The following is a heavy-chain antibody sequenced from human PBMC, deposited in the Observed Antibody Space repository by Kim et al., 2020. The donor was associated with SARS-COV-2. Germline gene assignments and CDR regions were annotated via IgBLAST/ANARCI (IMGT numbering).Heavy chain of an antibody. V-gene: IGHV1-24*01. CDR1: GYTLTELS. D-gene: IGHD5-12*01. CDR3: ATDQRDGYNYREFDY. CDR2: FDPEDGET. Sequence: ASVKVSCKVSGYTLTELSMHWVRQAPGKGLEWMGGFDPEDGETIYAQKFQGRVTMTEDTSTDTAYMELSSLRSEDTAVYYCATDQRDGYNYREFDYWGQGTLVTVSS. J-gene: IGHJ4*02.